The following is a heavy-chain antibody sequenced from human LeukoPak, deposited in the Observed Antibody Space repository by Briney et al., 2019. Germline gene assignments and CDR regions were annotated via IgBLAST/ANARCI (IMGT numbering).Heavy chain of an antibody. V-gene: IGHV3-23*01. J-gene: IGHJ4*02. D-gene: IGHD1-1*01. CDR1: GFTFSTFA. CDR3: ARGKGTSWKYYFGS. Sequence: PGGSLRLSCAASGFTFSTFAMRWVRQAPGKGLEWVSGIGGSSGTTYYADSVKGRFTISRDNSKNMLFLQMNSLRAEDTAVYYCARGKGTSWKYYFGSWGQGTRVIVSS. CDR2: IGGSSGTT.